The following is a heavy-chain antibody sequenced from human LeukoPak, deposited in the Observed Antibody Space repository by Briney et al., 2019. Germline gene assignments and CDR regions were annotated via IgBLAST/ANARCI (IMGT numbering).Heavy chain of an antibody. V-gene: IGHV4-34*01. CDR3: ARVFRWFDP. J-gene: IGHJ5*02. CDR2: INHSGST. Sequence: PSETLSLTCAVYGGSFSGYYWSWIRQPPGKGLEWIGEINHSGSTSYNPSLKSRVTISVDTSKNQFSLKLSSVTAADTAVYYCARVFRWFDPWGQGTLVTVSS. CDR1: GGSFSGYY.